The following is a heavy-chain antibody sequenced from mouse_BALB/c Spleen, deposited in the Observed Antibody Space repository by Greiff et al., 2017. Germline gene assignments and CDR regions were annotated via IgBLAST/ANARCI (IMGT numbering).Heavy chain of an antibody. J-gene: IGHJ4*01. Sequence: EVKLMESGGGLVQPGGSRKLSCAASGFTFSDYGMAWVRQAPGKGPEWVAFISNLAYSIYYADTVTGRFTISRENAKNTLYLEMSSLRSEDTAMYYCARNYYGPGYAMDYWGQGTTVTVSS. D-gene: IGHD1-1*01. CDR1: GFTFSDYG. CDR2: ISNLAYSI. CDR3: ARNYYGPGYAMDY. V-gene: IGHV5-15*02.